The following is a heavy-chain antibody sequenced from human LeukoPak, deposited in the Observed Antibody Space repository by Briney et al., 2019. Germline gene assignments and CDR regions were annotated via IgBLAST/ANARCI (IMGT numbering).Heavy chain of an antibody. CDR3: ARVWQYSRSSGAFDI. J-gene: IGHJ3*02. Sequence: ASVKVSCKASGYSFTGYYMHWVRQAPGQGLEWMGWINPNSGGTNYAQNFQGRVTMTRDTSISTAYMELSRLGSDDTALYYCARVWQYSRSSGAFDIWGQGTMVTVSS. D-gene: IGHD6-6*01. CDR1: GYSFTGYY. V-gene: IGHV1-2*02. CDR2: INPNSGGT.